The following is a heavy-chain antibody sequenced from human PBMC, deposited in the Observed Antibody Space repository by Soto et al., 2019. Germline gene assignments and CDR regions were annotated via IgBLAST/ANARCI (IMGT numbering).Heavy chain of an antibody. Sequence: EVQLVESGGGLVQPGRSLRLSCAASGFTFDDYAMPWVRQAPGKGLEWVSGISWNSCSIGYAASVKGRFTISRDNAKTALYVQMNSLRAEDTALYYRARTAARAAAGLYYYGMDVWGQATTVTVSS. V-gene: IGHV3-9*01. CDR3: ARTAARAAAGLYYYGMDV. CDR1: GFTFDDYA. D-gene: IGHD6-13*01. CDR2: ISWNSCSI. J-gene: IGHJ6*02.